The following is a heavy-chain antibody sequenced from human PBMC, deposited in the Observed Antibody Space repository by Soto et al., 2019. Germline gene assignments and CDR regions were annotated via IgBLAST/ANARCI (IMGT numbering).Heavy chain of an antibody. V-gene: IGHV3-33*01. CDR3: ARDHGYYGMDV. Sequence: HPGGSLRLSCAASGFTFSSYGMNWVRQAPGKGLEWVAVIWYDGSNKYYADSVKGRFTISRDNSKNTLYLQMNSLRAEDTAVYYCARDHGYYGMDVWGQGATVTVSS. CDR2: IWYDGSNK. J-gene: IGHJ6*02. CDR1: GFTFSSYG.